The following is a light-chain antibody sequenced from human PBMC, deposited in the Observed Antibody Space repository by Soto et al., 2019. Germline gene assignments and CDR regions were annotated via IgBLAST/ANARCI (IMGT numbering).Light chain of an antibody. Sequence: QSVLTQPPSASGTPGQRVTISCSGSSSNIGSNTVSWYQQFPGTAPKLLIYNNNQRPSGVPDRFSGSKSGTSASLAISGLQSEDEGDYYCATWDDSLTGLFGGGTKVTVL. V-gene: IGLV1-44*01. J-gene: IGLJ3*02. CDR1: SSNIGSNT. CDR2: NNN. CDR3: ATWDDSLTGL.